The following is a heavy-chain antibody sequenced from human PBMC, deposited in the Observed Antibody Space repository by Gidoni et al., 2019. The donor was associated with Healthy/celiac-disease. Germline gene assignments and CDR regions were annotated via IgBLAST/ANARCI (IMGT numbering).Heavy chain of an antibody. CDR3: AKDMPGNGPA. V-gene: IGHV3-9*01. D-gene: IGHD2-8*01. Sequence: EVQLVESGGGLVQPGRSLSLSCAASGFTFDAYAMHWVRQAPGKGLEWVSGISWNSGSIGYADSVKGRFTISRDNAKNSLYLQMNSLRAEDTALYYCAKDMPGNGPAWGQGTLVTVSS. J-gene: IGHJ4*02. CDR1: GFTFDAYA. CDR2: ISWNSGSI.